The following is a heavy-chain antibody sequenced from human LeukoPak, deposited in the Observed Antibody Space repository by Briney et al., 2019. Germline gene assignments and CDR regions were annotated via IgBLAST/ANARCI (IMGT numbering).Heavy chain of an antibody. D-gene: IGHD6-6*01. CDR1: GYSFTSYW. CDR3: ARHASAGSSFAPYFDY. Sequence: GESLKISCKGSGYSFTSYWITWVRQMPGKGLEWMGTIDPSDSYTSYSPSFQGHVTISADKSISTAYLQWSSLKASDTAMYYCARHASAGSSFAPYFDYWGQGTLVTVSS. J-gene: IGHJ4*02. CDR2: IDPSDSYT. V-gene: IGHV5-10-1*01.